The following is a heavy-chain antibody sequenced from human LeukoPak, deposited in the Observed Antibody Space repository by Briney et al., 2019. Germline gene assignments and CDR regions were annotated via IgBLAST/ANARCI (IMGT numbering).Heavy chain of an antibody. CDR2: ISAYNGNT. J-gene: IGHJ6*03. CDR3: ARDQGGSGSYYTYYYYMDV. CDR1: GYTFTSYG. Sequence: ASVKVSCKASGYTFTSYGISWVRQAPGQGLEWMGWISAYNGNTNYAQKLQGRVTMTTDTSTSTAYIELRSLRSDDTAVYYCARDQGGSGSYYTYYYYMDVWGKGTTVTISS. V-gene: IGHV1-18*01. D-gene: IGHD3-10*01.